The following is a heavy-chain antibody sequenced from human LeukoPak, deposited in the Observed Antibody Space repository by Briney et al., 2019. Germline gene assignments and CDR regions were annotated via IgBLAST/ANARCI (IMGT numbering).Heavy chain of an antibody. V-gene: IGHV5-51*01. J-gene: IGHJ4*02. D-gene: IGHD5-18*01. CDR2: IYPGDSDT. CDR3: ARAGYSYGLYFDY. Sequence: GESLKISCKGSGYSFTSYWIGWVRQMPGKGLEWMGIIYPGDSDTRYSPSFQGQVTISADKSISTAYMQWSSLKASDTAMYYCARAGYSYGLYFDYWGQGTLVTVSS. CDR1: GYSFTSYW.